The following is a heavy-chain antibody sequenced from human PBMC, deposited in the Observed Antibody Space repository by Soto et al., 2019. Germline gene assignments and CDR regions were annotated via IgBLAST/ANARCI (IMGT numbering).Heavy chain of an antibody. D-gene: IGHD6-13*01. CDR3: ARFRGRRSFSSPAYGMDV. J-gene: IGHJ6*02. Sequence: SETLSLTCAVYGGSFSGYYWSWIRQPPGKGLEWIGEINHSGSTNYNPSLKSRVTISVDTSKNQFSLKLSSVTAADTAVYYCARFRGRRSFSSPAYGMDVWGQGTTVNVSS. CDR2: INHSGST. V-gene: IGHV4-34*01. CDR1: GGSFSGYY.